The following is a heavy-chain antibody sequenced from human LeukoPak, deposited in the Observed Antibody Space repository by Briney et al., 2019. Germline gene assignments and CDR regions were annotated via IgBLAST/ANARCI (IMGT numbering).Heavy chain of an antibody. V-gene: IGHV3-23*01. CDR2: ISGSGGST. CDR1: GFAFSTYA. CDR3: AKNRALHEIDY. Sequence: GGSLRLSCAASGFAFSTYAMSWVRQAPGKGLEWVSGISGSGGSTYYADSVKGRFTISRDNYKNTLYLQMNSLIAGDTAIYYCAKNRALHEIDYWGQGTLVTVSS. J-gene: IGHJ4*02. D-gene: IGHD2-21*01.